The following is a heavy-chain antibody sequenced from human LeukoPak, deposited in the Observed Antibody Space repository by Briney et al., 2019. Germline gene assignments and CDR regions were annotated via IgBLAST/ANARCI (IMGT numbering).Heavy chain of an antibody. CDR1: GGTFSSYA. V-gene: IGHV1-69*05. J-gene: IGHJ6*03. Sequence: SVKVSCKASGGTFSSYAISWVRQAPGQGLEWMGGIIPIFGTANYAQKFKGRVTITTDESTSTAYMELSSLRSEDTAVYYCARGVLWFGELESYYYMDVWGKGTTVTVSS. D-gene: IGHD3-10*01. CDR2: IIPIFGTA. CDR3: ARGVLWFGELESYYYMDV.